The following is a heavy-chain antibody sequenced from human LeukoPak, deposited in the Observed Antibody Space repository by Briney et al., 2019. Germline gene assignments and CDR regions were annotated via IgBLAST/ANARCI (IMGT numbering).Heavy chain of an antibody. D-gene: IGHD1-26*01. CDR2: INPNSGGT. Sequence: ASVKVSCKASGYTFTGYYMHWVRQAPGQGLEWMGWINPNSGGTNYAQKFQGRVTMTRDTSISTAYMELSRLRSDDTAVYYCARGSIVGATSPTDYWGQGTLVTVSS. J-gene: IGHJ4*02. CDR1: GYTFTGYY. CDR3: ARGSIVGATSPTDY. V-gene: IGHV1-2*02.